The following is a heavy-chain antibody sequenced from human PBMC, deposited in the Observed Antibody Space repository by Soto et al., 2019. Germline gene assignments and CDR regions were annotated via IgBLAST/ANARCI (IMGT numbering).Heavy chain of an antibody. CDR3: ARGGGLDD. Sequence: QVQLVQSGAEVKKPGASVKVSCKASGYSFTSFPIHWVRQAPGQGLECMGWINAANGYTRYSQMFQGRVTITRDTPATTAYLVLSSLTSEDTAVYYCARGGGLDDWGQGTLITVSS. J-gene: IGHJ4*02. CDR1: GYSFTSFP. CDR2: INAANGYT. D-gene: IGHD3-10*01. V-gene: IGHV1-3*01.